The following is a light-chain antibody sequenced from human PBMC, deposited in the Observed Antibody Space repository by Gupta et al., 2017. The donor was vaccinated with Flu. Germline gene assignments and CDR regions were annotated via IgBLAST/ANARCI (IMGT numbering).Light chain of an antibody. J-gene: IGLJ3*02. CDR3: CSDATTYTLV. CDR1: SDVGAYYY. V-gene: IGLV2-11*03. Sequence: SDVGAYYYFSWYQQHPGKAPNLLISDVTKRPSGVPELFSGSNSGNTSSLTISGLQACDEADYYCCSDATTYTLVFGGGTKLTVL. CDR2: DVT.